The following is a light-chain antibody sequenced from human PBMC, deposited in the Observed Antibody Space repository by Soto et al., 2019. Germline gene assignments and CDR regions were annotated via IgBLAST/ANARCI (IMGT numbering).Light chain of an antibody. CDR1: QGVGND. V-gene: IGKV1-6*01. CDR2: HVS. CDR3: LQENSNPLT. J-gene: IGKJ4*01. Sequence: AVQMTQSPSSLSASVGDTVTITCRASQGVGNDLGWYQQKPGKAPKLLIYHVSTLHSGVSSRFSGSGSGTYFTLATSSLQPEDFATYYCLQENSNPLTFGGGTKVAIK.